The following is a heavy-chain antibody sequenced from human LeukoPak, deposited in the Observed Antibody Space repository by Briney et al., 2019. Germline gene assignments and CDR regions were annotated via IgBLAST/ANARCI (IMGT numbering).Heavy chain of an antibody. D-gene: IGHD3-22*01. J-gene: IGHJ4*02. CDR2: VHYSGST. CDR1: GGSISPYY. V-gene: IGHV4-59*01. Sequence: SETLSLTCTVSGGSISPYYWSWSRQSPGKGLEWIGYVHYSGSTKYNPSLKSRVTISLDTSKNQFSLKLTSVTAADTAVYYCARGGSSAYKIYFDYWGQGTLVTVSS. CDR3: ARGGSSAYKIYFDY.